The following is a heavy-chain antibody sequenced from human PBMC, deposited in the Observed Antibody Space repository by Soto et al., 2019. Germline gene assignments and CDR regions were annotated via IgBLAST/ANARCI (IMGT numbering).Heavy chain of an antibody. D-gene: IGHD4-17*01. Sequence: QVQLVQSGAEVRKPGASVKVSCKASGYTFSSYGISWVRQAPGQGLEWMGWISAYNDNTKYAQNLQGRVTMTTDTFPSTAYMELGSLTTDDTAVYFCASDQIYGGRGVTTSNYWGQGTLVTVAS. CDR3: ASDQIYGGRGVTTSNY. CDR1: GYTFSSYG. V-gene: IGHV1-18*04. J-gene: IGHJ4*02. CDR2: ISAYNDNT.